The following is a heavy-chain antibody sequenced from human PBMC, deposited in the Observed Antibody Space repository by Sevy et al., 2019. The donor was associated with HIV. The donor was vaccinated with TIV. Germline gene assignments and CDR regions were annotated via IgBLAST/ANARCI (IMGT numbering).Heavy chain of an antibody. D-gene: IGHD3-10*01. CDR1: GFTFSSYG. CDR2: IRYDGSNK. J-gene: IGHJ6*02. CDR3: AKAHPGGYNDPGSTMVQGVIGWYYAMDV. Sequence: GGSLRLSCAASGFTFSSYGMHWVRQAPGKGLEWVAFIRYDGSNKYYADSVKGRFTISRDNSKNTLYLQMNSLRAEDTAVYYCAKAHPGGYNDPGSTMVQGVIGWYYAMDVWGQGTTVTVSS. V-gene: IGHV3-30*02.